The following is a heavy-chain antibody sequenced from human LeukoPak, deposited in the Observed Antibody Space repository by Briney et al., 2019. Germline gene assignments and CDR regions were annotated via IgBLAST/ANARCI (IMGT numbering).Heavy chain of an antibody. CDR1: GFTFSSYG. CDR3: AKTQPTTQWFGELFDY. Sequence: GGSLRLSCAASGFTFSSYGMHWVRQAPGKGLEWVAIISYDGSNKHYADSVKGRFTISRDNSKNTLYLQMNSLRAEDTAVYYCAKTQPTTQWFGELFDYWGQGTLVTVSS. D-gene: IGHD3-10*01. V-gene: IGHV3-30*18. J-gene: IGHJ4*02. CDR2: ISYDGSNK.